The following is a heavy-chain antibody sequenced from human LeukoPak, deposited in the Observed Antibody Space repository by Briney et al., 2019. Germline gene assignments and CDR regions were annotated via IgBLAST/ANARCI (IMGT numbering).Heavy chain of an antibody. D-gene: IGHD3-22*01. Sequence: GGSLRLSCAASGFTFSSYAMSWVRQAPGKGLEWVSAISGSGGSTYYADSVKGRFTISRDNSKNTLYLQMTSLRAEDTAVYYCAKSPTPMNYYDSSGYYSGGWFDYWGQGTLVTVSS. CDR2: ISGSGGST. CDR3: AKSPTPMNYYDSSGYYSGGWFDY. CDR1: GFTFSSYA. J-gene: IGHJ4*02. V-gene: IGHV3-23*01.